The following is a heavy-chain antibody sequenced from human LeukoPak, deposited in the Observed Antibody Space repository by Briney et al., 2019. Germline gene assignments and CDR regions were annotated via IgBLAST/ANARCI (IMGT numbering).Heavy chain of an antibody. D-gene: IGHD5-12*01. J-gene: IGHJ4*02. CDR2: IYYSGST. V-gene: IGHV4-39*01. Sequence: PSETLSLTCTVSGDSFSSPTYYWGWIRQPPGKGLEWIGTIYYSGSTYYNPSLKSRITISVDTSKNQFSLKLSSVTAADTAVYYCARQTAYIAYELYYFNYWGQGTLVTVSS. CDR3: ARQTAYIAYELYYFNY. CDR1: GDSFSSPTYY.